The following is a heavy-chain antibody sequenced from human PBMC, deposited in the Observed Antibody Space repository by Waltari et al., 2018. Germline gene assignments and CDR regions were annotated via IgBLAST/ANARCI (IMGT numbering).Heavy chain of an antibody. D-gene: IGHD3-3*01. J-gene: IGHJ4*02. CDR3: AKVGGGSGYTELPLDS. Sequence: EVQLLESGGGLVQPGGSLRLSCAASGFTFSSYAMSWVRQAPGKGLEWVSGIRGSGDTTYYADSVKGRFTISRDNSKNTLSLQMNSLRAEDTAMYYCAKVGGGSGYTELPLDSWGQGTLVTVSS. CDR2: IRGSGDTT. V-gene: IGHV3-23*01. CDR1: GFTFSSYA.